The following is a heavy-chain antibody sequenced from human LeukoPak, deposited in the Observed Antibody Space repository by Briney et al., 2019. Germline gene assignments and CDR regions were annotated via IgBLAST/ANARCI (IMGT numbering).Heavy chain of an antibody. D-gene: IGHD1-1*01. CDR3: ARMGFPNWNDAPFDY. V-gene: IGHV3-30*04. CDR2: ISYDGSNK. CDR1: GFTFSSYA. J-gene: IGHJ4*02. Sequence: GGSLGLSCAASGFTFSSYAMHWVRQAPGKGLEWVAVISYDGSNKYYADSVKGRFTISRDNSKNTLYLQMNSLRAEDTAVYYCARMGFPNWNDAPFDYWGQGTLVAVSS.